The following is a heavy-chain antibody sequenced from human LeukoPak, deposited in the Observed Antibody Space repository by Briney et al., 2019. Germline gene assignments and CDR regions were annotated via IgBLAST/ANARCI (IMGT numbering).Heavy chain of an antibody. J-gene: IGHJ3*01. CDR1: GGSISSYY. V-gene: IGHV4-59*01. CDR2: IYYSGTT. Sequence: SETLSLTCTVSGGSISSYYWSWIRQPPGKGLEWIGYIYYSGTTNYNPSLKSRVTISVDTSKNQFSLKLSSVTAADTAVYYCARETKDAFDVWGQGTMVTVSS. D-gene: IGHD2-8*01. CDR3: ARETKDAFDV.